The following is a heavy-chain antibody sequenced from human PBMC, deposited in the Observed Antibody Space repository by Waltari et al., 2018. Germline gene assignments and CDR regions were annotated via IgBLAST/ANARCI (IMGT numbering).Heavy chain of an antibody. J-gene: IGHJ1*01. CDR1: CGALRGFF. V-gene: IGHV4-34*01. CDR2: INHSGST. Sequence: VPPPQVGARTVEASATLFPTLPVFCGALRGFFWSRVPPAPRKGLEWIGEINHSGSTNYNPSLKSRVTISVDTSKNQFSLKLSSVTAADTAVYYCAIGSGQFSSIAARPLQHWGQGTLVTVSS. D-gene: IGHD6-6*01. CDR3: AIGSGQFSSIAARPLQH.